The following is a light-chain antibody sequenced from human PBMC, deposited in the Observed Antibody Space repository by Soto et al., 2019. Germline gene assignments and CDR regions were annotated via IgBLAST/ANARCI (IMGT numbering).Light chain of an antibody. CDR1: QSLNRL. Sequence: DIEMSQSPFSLSASVGDRVTITCRASQSLNRLLAWYQQKPGKAPKLLIYDASSLQSGVPSRFSGSGSGTEFALTISSLQPDNFATNYCQQYNTYSWTFGPGTKV. J-gene: IGKJ1*01. CDR2: DAS. CDR3: QQYNTYSWT. V-gene: IGKV1-5*01.